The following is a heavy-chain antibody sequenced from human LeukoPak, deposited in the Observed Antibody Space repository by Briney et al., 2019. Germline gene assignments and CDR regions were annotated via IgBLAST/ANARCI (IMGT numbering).Heavy chain of an antibody. CDR2: TYYRSKWYN. CDR1: GDSVSSNSAA. J-gene: IGHJ6*02. V-gene: IGHV6-1*01. Sequence: SQTPSLTCAISGDSVSSNSAAWNWIRQSPSRGLEWLGRTYYRSKWYNDYAVSAKSRITINPDTSKNQFSLQLNSVTPEDTAVYYCARTPLDTAMAPYGMDVWGQGTTVTVSS. D-gene: IGHD5-18*01. CDR3: ARTPLDTAMAPYGMDV.